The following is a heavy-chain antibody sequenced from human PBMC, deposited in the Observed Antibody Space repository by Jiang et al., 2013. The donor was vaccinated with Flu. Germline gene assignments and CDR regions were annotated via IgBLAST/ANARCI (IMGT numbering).Heavy chain of an antibody. J-gene: IGHJ4*02. CDR3: ARDRLYSSSWYYFDY. CDR2: IYYSGST. CDR1: GGSIRSGGYY. D-gene: IGHD6-13*01. V-gene: IGHV4-31*03. Sequence: GPGLVKPSQTLSLTCTVSGGSIRSGGYYWSWIRQHPGKGLEWIGYIYYSGSTYYNPSLKSRVTISVDTSKNQFSLKLSSVTAADTAVYYCARDRLYSSSWYYFDYWGQGTLVTVSS.